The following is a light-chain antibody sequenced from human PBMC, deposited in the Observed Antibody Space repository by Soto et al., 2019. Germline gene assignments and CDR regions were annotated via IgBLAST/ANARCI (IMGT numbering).Light chain of an antibody. Sequence: EIVMTQSPATLSMSPGERVSISCRASQTVSNNLAWYQQKPGQAPRLLIYGASTRAIGVAARFSGSGSGAEFTLTITSLQSEDFAVYYCQQYHKWPPFTFGGGTVVEIK. J-gene: IGKJ4*01. CDR3: QQYHKWPPFT. CDR1: QTVSNN. CDR2: GAS. V-gene: IGKV3-15*01.